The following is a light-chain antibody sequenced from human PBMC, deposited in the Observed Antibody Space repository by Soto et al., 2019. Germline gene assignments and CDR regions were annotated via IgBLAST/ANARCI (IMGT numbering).Light chain of an antibody. CDR1: HYIGSY. J-gene: IGKJ2*01. CDR3: QQSYSSPHT. CDR2: AAS. Sequence: DIQMTQSPSSLSASVGDRVTITCRASHYIGSYLHWYQQKPGKAPNLLISAASSLQSGVPSRFSGSGSGTDFTLTVSSLQPEDFATYYCQQSYSSPHTFGQGTKLEIK. V-gene: IGKV1-39*01.